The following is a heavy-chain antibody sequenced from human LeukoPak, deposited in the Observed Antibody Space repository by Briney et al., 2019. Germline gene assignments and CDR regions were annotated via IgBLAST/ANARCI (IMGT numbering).Heavy chain of an antibody. Sequence: SEPLSLTCAVYGGSFSGYYWSWIRQPPGKGLEWIGEINHSGSTNYNPSLKSRVTISVDTSKNQFSLKLSSVTAADTAVYYCARIAAYCGGDCYQNDAFDIWGQGTMVTVSS. CDR1: GGSFSGYY. CDR3: ARIAAYCGGDCYQNDAFDI. D-gene: IGHD2-21*02. V-gene: IGHV4-34*01. CDR2: INHSGST. J-gene: IGHJ3*02.